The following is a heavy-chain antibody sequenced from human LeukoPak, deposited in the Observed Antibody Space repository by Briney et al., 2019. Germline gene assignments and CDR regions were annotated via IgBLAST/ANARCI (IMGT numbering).Heavy chain of an antibody. J-gene: IGHJ4*02. CDR3: ARGRMAVAY. Sequence: SETLSLTCAVYGGSFSGYYWSWIRQPPGKGLEWIGEINHSGSTNYNPSLKSRVTISVDTSKNQFSLKLSSVTAADTAVYYCARGRMAVAYWGQGTLVTVPS. CDR2: INHSGST. CDR1: GGSFSGYY. V-gene: IGHV4-34*01. D-gene: IGHD6-19*01.